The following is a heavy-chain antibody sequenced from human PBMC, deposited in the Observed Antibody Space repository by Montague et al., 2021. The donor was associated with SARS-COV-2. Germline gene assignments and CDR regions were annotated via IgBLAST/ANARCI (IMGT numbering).Heavy chain of an antibody. D-gene: IGHD3-9*01. J-gene: IGHJ4*02. Sequence: PELVKPTQTLTLTCTFSGFSLSTSGMCVSWIRQPPGKALEWLALIDWDDDKYYSTSLKTRPTISKDTPKNQVVLTMTNMDPVDTATYYCARSHYDILTGYYTVFDYWGQGTLVTVSS. CDR3: ARSHYDILTGYYTVFDY. CDR2: IDWDDDK. CDR1: GFSLSTSGMC. V-gene: IGHV2-70*01.